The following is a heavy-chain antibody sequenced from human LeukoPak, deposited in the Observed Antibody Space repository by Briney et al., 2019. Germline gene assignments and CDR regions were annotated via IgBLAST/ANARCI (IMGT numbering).Heavy chain of an antibody. CDR3: ARDLSLPYCGTNCYSGFDY. D-gene: IGHD2-15*01. CDR1: GFSVRSKY. V-gene: IGHV4-59*02. J-gene: IGHJ4*02. Sequence: GSLRLSCAASGFSVRSKYMSWIRQFPGKGLEWIGYIYDTGATNRNPSLRSRVTISIDTSKNQFSLELTSVTAADTAVYYCARDLSLPYCGTNCYSGFDYWGQGILVTVSS. CDR2: IYDTGAT.